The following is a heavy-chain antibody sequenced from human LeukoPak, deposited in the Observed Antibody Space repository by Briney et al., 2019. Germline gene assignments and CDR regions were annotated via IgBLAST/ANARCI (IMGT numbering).Heavy chain of an antibody. D-gene: IGHD1-26*01. J-gene: IGHJ3*02. Sequence: PSETLSLTCAVSGGSISSGGYSWSWIRQPPGKGLEWIGYIYHSGSTYYNPSLKSRVTISVDRSKNQFSLKLSSVTAADTAVYYCARAWENAFDIWGQGTMVTVSS. V-gene: IGHV4-30-2*01. CDR3: ARAWENAFDI. CDR1: GGSISSGGYS. CDR2: IYHSGST.